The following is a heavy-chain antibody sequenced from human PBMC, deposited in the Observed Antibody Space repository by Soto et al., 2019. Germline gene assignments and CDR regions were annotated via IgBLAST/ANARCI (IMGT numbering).Heavy chain of an antibody. Sequence: GASVKGSCKVSGYTLTELSMHWVRQAPGKSLEWMGGFDPEDGETIYAQKFQGRVTMTEDTSTDTAYMELSSLRSEDTAVYYCANIGYDYGDENPRGFDYWGQGTLVTVS. CDR3: ANIGYDYGDENPRGFDY. J-gene: IGHJ4*02. CDR2: FDPEDGET. V-gene: IGHV1-24*01. CDR1: GYTLTELS. D-gene: IGHD4-17*01.